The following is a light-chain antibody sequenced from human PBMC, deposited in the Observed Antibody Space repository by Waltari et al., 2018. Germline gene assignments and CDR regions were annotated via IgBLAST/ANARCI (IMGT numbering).Light chain of an antibody. V-gene: IGLV2-23*01. Sequence: QSALTQPASVSGSPGQPITISCTGTSSYNLVSWYQQYPGEAPKVVIFEDTKRPSGVSNRFSASESGNTASLTISGLQAEDEADYYCCSHTGSNTWVFGGGTKVTV. J-gene: IGLJ3*02. CDR2: EDT. CDR1: SSYNL. CDR3: CSHTGSNTWV.